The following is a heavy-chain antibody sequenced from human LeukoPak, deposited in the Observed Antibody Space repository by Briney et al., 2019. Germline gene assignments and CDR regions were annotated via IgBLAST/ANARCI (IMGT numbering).Heavy chain of an antibody. D-gene: IGHD6-13*01. CDR1: GFTFSASA. CDR2: IRGKGNNYAT. Sequence: GGSLRLSCAASGFTFSASAMHWVRQASGGGLEWVGHIRGKGNNYATAYSASVEGRFTISRDDSKKMAYLQMNSLKIEDTAVYYCTGSSSGYWGQGTLVTVSS. V-gene: IGHV3-73*01. CDR3: TGSSSGY. J-gene: IGHJ4*02.